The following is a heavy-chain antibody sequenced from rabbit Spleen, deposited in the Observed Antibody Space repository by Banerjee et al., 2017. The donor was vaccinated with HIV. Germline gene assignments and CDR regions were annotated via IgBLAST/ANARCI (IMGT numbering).Heavy chain of an antibody. D-gene: IGHD8-1*01. V-gene: IGHV1S45*01. J-gene: IGHJ3*01. Sequence: QEQLKETGGGLVQPEGSLTLTCTASGFSFSNKAVMCWVRQAPGKGLEWIACINAATAKPVYATWAKGRFTISKTSSTTVTLQMTSLTVADTATYFCARDTGSSFSSYGMDLWGQGTLVTVS. CDR2: INAATAKP. CDR1: GFSFSNKAV. CDR3: ARDTGSSFSSYGMDL.